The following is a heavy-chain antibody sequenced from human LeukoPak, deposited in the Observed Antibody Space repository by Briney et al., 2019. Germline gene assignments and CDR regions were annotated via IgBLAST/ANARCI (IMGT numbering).Heavy chain of an antibody. CDR3: ARGLKGSYYDFWSGYYLED. D-gene: IGHD3-3*01. J-gene: IGHJ4*02. V-gene: IGHV1-46*01. Sequence: VASVKASCKASGYTFTSYYMHWVRQAPGQGLEWMGIINPSGGSTSYAQKFQGRVTMTRDTSTSTVYMELSSLRSEDTAVYYCARGLKGSYYDFWSGYYLEDWGQGTLVTVSS. CDR1: GYTFTSYY. CDR2: INPSGGST.